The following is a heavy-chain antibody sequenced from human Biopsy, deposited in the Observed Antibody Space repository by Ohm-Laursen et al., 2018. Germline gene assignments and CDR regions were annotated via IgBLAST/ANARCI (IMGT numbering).Heavy chain of an antibody. Sequence: SETLSLTCHVSGGSISSYYWSWIRQSPGKGLGWIGFIFYSGSTYYNPSLKSRTTISVDSSKNQFSLRLRSVTAADTAVYYCARGGNGYNYVTPGTWFDPWGRGTPVTVSS. D-gene: IGHD5-24*01. CDR2: IFYSGST. CDR1: GGSISSYY. J-gene: IGHJ5*02. V-gene: IGHV4-59*01. CDR3: ARGGNGYNYVTPGTWFDP.